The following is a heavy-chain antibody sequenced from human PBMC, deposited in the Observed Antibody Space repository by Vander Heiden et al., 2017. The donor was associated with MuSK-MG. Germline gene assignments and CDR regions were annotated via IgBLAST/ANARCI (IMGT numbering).Heavy chain of an antibody. Sequence: EVQLLESGGGLVQPGGSLRLSCAASGFTFSSYAMSWVRQAPGKGLEWVSGIGFSGGTTYYADSVKGRFTISRDNSKDTLYLHMNSLRAEDTAVYYCAKDRSSGSGTYFDYWGQGTLVTVSS. J-gene: IGHJ4*02. V-gene: IGHV3-23*01. CDR1: GFTFSSYA. CDR2: IGFSGGTT. CDR3: AKDRSSGSGTYFDY. D-gene: IGHD3-10*01.